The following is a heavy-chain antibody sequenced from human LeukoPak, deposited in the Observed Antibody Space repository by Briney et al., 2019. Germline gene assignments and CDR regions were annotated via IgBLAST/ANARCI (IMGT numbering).Heavy chain of an antibody. Sequence: GRSLRLSCTTSGFTFCDYAMTWIRQAPGKGMEWVGFIRIKTLGETTLYAASVKGRFTISRDDSKGIAYLQMNSLKTEDSAVYYCTRDYQNEYWGQGTLVTVSS. CDR1: GFTFCDYA. CDR3: TRDYQNEY. D-gene: IGHD3-16*02. J-gene: IGHJ1*01. CDR2: IRIKTLGETT. V-gene: IGHV3-49*03.